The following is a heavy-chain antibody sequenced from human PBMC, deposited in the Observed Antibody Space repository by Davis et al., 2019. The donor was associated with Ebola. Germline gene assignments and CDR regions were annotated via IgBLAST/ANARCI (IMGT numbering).Heavy chain of an antibody. CDR2: ISAYNGDT. CDR1: GYTFTSYG. V-gene: IGHV1-18*01. D-gene: IGHD6-6*01. Sequence: AASVKVSCKASGYTFTSYGISWVRQAPGQGLEWMGWISAYNGDTNYAQKLQGRVTMTTDTSTSTAYMELRSLKSADTAVYYCARDPYSSSSGPSDYWGQGTLVTVSS. CDR3: ARDPYSSSSGPSDY. J-gene: IGHJ4*02.